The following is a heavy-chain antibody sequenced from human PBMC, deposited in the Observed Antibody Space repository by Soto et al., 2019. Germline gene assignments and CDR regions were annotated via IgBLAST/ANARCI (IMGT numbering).Heavy chain of an antibody. Sequence: PSETLSLTCTVSGGSISSYYWSWIRQPPGKGLEWIGYIYYSGSTNYNPSLKSRVTISVDTAKNQFSLKLGSVTAADTAVYYCARGRQVATILRYYCYGMDVWGQGTTVTVS. CDR1: GGSISSYY. D-gene: IGHD5-12*01. CDR2: IYYSGST. V-gene: IGHV4-59*01. J-gene: IGHJ6*02. CDR3: ARGRQVATILRYYCYGMDV.